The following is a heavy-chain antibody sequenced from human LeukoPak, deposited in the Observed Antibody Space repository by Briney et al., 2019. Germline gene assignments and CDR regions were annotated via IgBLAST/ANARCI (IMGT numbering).Heavy chain of an antibody. J-gene: IGHJ4*02. D-gene: IGHD3-10*01. CDR2: IYYSGST. V-gene: IGHV4-39*07. Sequence: SDTLSLTCTVSGGSISSSSYYWGWIRQPPGKGLEWIGSIYYSGSTYYNPSLKSRVTISVDTSKNQFSLKLSSVTAADTAVYYCAGYYGSGSSGLDAIDYWGQGTLVTVSS. CDR1: GGSISSSSYY. CDR3: AGYYGSGSSGLDAIDY.